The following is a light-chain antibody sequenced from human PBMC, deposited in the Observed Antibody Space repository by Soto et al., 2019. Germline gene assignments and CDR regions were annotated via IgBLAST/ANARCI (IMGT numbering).Light chain of an antibody. CDR2: WAS. J-gene: IGKJ2*01. CDR3: HQYSAFPYT. CDR1: QSGLYASNNRNY. Sequence: DIVRTQSPDSLPVSLGETATINCKSSQSGLYASNNRNYLAWYQQKVGQPPKLLLYWASTRESGVPVRFSGSGSATDFTLTISDLQAEDVAGYSCHQYSAFPYTLGQGTKLEI. V-gene: IGKV4-1*01.